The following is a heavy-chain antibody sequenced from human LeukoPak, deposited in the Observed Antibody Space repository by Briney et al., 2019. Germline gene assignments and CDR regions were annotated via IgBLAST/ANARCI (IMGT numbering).Heavy chain of an antibody. J-gene: IGHJ4*02. CDR3: ARDLGSGWSFDY. D-gene: IGHD6-19*01. CDR2: IYSGGST. CDR1: GFTVSSNY. V-gene: IGHV3-53*01. Sequence: GGSLRLSCAASGFTVSSNYMSWVRQAPGKGLAWVSVIYSGGSTYYADSVKGRFTISRDNSKNTLYLQMNSLRAEDTAVYYRARDLGSGWSFDYWGQGTLVTVSS.